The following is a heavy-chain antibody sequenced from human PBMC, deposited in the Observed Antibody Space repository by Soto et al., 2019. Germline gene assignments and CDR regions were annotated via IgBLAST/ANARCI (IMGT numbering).Heavy chain of an antibody. CDR2: INKDGSQK. CDR1: GFTLSNYW. CDR3: VRELGLAY. J-gene: IGHJ4*02. V-gene: IGHV3-7*03. D-gene: IGHD7-27*01. Sequence: VSLRLSCAASGFTLSNYWMTWVRQAPGKGLEWVANINKDGSQKNYVDSVKGRFTIARDNGQNSLSLQINSLRVEDTAVYYCVRELGLAYWGQGALVTVS.